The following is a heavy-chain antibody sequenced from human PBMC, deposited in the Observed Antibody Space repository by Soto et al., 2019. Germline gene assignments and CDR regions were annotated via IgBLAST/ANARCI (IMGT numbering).Heavy chain of an antibody. V-gene: IGHV4-31*03. J-gene: IGHJ3*02. CDR2: IYYSGST. D-gene: IGHD4-17*01. Sequence: QVQLQESGPGLVKPSQTLSLTCTVSGGSISSGGYYWSWIRQHPGKGLEWIGYIYYSGSTYYNPSLKSRVTIPVARSKNHFSLKLSSVTAADTAVYNCARSTTVTYDAFDIWVQGTMVTVSS. CDR3: ARSTTVTYDAFDI. CDR1: GGSISSGGYY.